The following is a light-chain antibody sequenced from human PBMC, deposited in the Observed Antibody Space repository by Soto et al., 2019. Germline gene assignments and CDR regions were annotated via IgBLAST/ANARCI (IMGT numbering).Light chain of an antibody. J-gene: IGLJ2*01. Sequence: QSVLTQPPSVSGAPGQRVTISCTGSSSNIGAGYGVHWYQHLPGAAPKLLIYGNTNRPSGVPDRISGSQSGTSASLAITGLQAEDEADYYCQTADTSLSVVFGGGTKLTVL. CDR3: QTADTSLSVV. V-gene: IGLV1-40*01. CDR2: GNT. CDR1: SSNIGAGYG.